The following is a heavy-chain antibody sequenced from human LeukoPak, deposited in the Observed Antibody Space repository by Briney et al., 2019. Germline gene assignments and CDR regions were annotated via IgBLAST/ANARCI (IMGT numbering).Heavy chain of an antibody. D-gene: IGHD2-21*02. V-gene: IGHV3-33*06. CDR2: IWYDGSNK. CDR3: VKARMPHCGTDCLES. CDR1: GFTFSSYG. Sequence: PGRSLRLSCAASGFTFSSYGMHWVRQAPGKGLEWVAVIWYDGSNKYYADSVKGRFTISRDNSKNTLYLQMNSLRAEDTAVYYCVKARMPHCGTDCLESWGQGTLVTVSS. J-gene: IGHJ4*02.